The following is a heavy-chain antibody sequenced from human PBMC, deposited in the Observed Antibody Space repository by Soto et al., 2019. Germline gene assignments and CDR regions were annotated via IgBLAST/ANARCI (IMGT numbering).Heavy chain of an antibody. CDR1: GYTFTSYT. V-gene: IGHV1-3*01. CDR3: ARIGYDCFDF. D-gene: IGHD5-12*01. CDR2: INAGNDNT. J-gene: IGHJ5*01. Sequence: ASVKVSWKASGYTFTSYTIHWVRQAPGQRLEWMGWINAGNDNTEYSQNFQGRVTITRDTSASTAYMELSSLRSEDTAVYYCARIGYDCFDFWGQGTLVTVSS.